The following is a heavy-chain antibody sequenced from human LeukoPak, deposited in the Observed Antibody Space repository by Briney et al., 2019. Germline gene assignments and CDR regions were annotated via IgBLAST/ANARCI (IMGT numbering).Heavy chain of an antibody. J-gene: IGHJ5*02. CDR3: AKRQPYFDWLHDWFDP. CDR2: ISYDGSNK. V-gene: IGHV3-30*18. CDR1: GFTFSSYG. Sequence: GGSLRLSCAASGFTFSSYGMHWVRQAPGKGLEWVAVISYDGSNKYYADSVKGRFTISRDNSKNTLYLQMNSLRAEDTAVYYCAKRQPYFDWLHDWFDPWGQGTLVTVSS. D-gene: IGHD3-9*01.